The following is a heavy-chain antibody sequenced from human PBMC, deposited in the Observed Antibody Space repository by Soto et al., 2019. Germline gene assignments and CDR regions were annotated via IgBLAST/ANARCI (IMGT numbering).Heavy chain of an antibody. CDR1: GGSISSYY. CDR3: ARDRRCTNGVCYYNWFDP. Sequence: SETLSLTYTDSGGSISSYYWSWIRQPPGKGLEWIGYIYYSGSTNYNPSLKSRVTISVDTSKNQFSLKLSSVTAADTAVYYCARDRRCTNGVCYYNWFDPWGQGTLVTVS. J-gene: IGHJ5*02. V-gene: IGHV4-59*01. CDR2: IYYSGST. D-gene: IGHD2-8*01.